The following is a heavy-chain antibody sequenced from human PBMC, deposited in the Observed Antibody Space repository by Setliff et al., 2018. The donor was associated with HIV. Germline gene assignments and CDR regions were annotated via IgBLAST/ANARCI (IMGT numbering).Heavy chain of an antibody. D-gene: IGHD6-19*01. CDR2: IYYSGST. V-gene: IGHV4-59*01. CDR3: ARGGSSGWERGLGYYYYYYMDV. Sequence: PSETLSLTCTVSCSSISSYYWSWIRQPPGKGLEWIGYIYYSGSTNYNPSLKSRVTISVYTSKNQFSLKLSSVTAAETAVYYCARGGSSGWERGLGYYYYYYMDVWGKGTTVTVSS. CDR1: CSSISSYY. J-gene: IGHJ6*03.